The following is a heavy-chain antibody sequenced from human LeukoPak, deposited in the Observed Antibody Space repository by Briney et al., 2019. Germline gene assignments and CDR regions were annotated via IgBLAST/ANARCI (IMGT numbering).Heavy chain of an antibody. J-gene: IGHJ3*02. CDR2: ISYDGSNE. Sequence: PGGSLRLSCAASGFTFSRYGMHWVRQAPGKGLEWVAVISYDGSNEYYADSVKGRFSISRDNSKNTLYLQMNSLRAEDTAVYYCARDRFGFYYDSSGSHAFDIWGQGTMVTVSS. D-gene: IGHD3-22*01. V-gene: IGHV3-30*03. CDR1: GFTFSRYG. CDR3: ARDRFGFYYDSSGSHAFDI.